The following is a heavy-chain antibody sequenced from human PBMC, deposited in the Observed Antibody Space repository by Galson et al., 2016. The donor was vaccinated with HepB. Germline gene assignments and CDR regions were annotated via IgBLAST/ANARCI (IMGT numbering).Heavy chain of an antibody. V-gene: IGHV3-23*01. CDR3: AKDDGGFGGFDH. CDR2: ISNSGDNT. J-gene: IGHJ4*02. Sequence: SLRLSCAASGFTLSSYVMSWVRQAPGKGLEWVSAISNSGDNTFYADSVKGRFTISRDTSRNTLYLQMNSLRAEDTAIYYCAKDDGGFGGFDHWGQGTLVTVSS. D-gene: IGHD3-10*01. CDR1: GFTLSSYV.